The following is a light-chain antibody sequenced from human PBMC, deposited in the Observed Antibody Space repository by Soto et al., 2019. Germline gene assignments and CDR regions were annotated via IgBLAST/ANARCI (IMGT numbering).Light chain of an antibody. Sequence: EIVMTQSPATLSLSPGERATLSCWASQSISSKLAWYQQKVGQAPRLLIYDAYTRATGVGARFTGSGSATDFSLTITSLEPEDFAVYYCQQRGKWPSTFGPGTKV. CDR1: QSISSK. V-gene: IGKV3-11*01. CDR3: QQRGKWPST. J-gene: IGKJ2*02. CDR2: DAY.